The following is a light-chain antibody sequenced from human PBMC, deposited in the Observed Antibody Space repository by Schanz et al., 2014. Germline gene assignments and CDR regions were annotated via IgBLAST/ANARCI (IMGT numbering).Light chain of an antibody. J-gene: IGLJ2*01. CDR3: CSYADTYTSLV. CDR2: GNS. Sequence: QSVLTQPPSASGTPGQRVTISCTGSSSNIGAGYDVHWYQQLPGTAPKLLIYGNSNRPSGVPDRFSGSKSGTSASLAITGLQAEDEAHYYCCSYADTYTSLVFGGGTKLTVL. V-gene: IGLV1-40*01. CDR1: SSNIGAGYD.